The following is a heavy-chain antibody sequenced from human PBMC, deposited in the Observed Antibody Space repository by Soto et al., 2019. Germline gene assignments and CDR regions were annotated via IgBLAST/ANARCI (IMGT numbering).Heavy chain of an antibody. D-gene: IGHD6-19*01. J-gene: IGHJ4*02. CDR1: GGSISSGGYS. CDR3: ARDHGSGWYSY. CDR2: IYHSGSI. Sequence: SETLSLTCAVSGGSISSGGYSWSWIRQPPGKGLEWIGYIYHSGSIYYNPSLKSRVTISVDTSKNQFSLKLSSVTAADTAVYYCARDHGSGWYSYWGQGTLVTVSS. V-gene: IGHV4-30-2*01.